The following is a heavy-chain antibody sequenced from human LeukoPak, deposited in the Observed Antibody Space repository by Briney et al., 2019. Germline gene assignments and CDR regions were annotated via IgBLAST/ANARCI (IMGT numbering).Heavy chain of an antibody. D-gene: IGHD3-22*01. CDR3: ARGPYDSSGYYPFDY. CDR2: IIPIFGTA. Sequence: WASVTVSCTASGGTFSSYAISWVRQAPGQGLEWMGGIIPIFGTANYAQKFQGRVTITADESTSTAYMELSSLRSEDTAVYYCARGPYDSSGYYPFDYWGQGTLVSVSS. V-gene: IGHV1-69*13. J-gene: IGHJ4*02. CDR1: GGTFSSYA.